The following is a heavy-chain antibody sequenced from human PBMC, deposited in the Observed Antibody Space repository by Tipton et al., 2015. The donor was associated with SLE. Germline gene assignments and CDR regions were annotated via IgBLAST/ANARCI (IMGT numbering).Heavy chain of an antibody. Sequence: TLSLTRTVSGYSGSDYYWGWIRLPPGKGLEWIGYIYHSGSTYYNPSLKSRVTISVDRSKNQFSLKLSSVTAADTAVYYCARDYDGAAAYWGQGTLVTVSS. D-gene: IGHD6-13*01. V-gene: IGHV4-38-2*02. CDR1: GYSGSDYY. J-gene: IGHJ4*02. CDR3: ARDYDGAAAY. CDR2: IYHSGST.